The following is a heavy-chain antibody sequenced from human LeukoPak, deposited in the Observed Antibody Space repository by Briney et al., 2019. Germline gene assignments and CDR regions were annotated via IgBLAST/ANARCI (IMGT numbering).Heavy chain of an antibody. CDR1: GYTFTNYY. Sequence: GASVKVSCKASGYTFTNYYMHWVRQAPGQGLEWVGLINPTGTGTNYAQKFRGRVTLTRDTSTTTVYMELSSLRSEDTAVYYCARDLDRIATYYFDYWGQGTLVTVSS. D-gene: IGHD6-13*01. CDR2: INPTGTGT. V-gene: IGHV1-46*01. J-gene: IGHJ4*02. CDR3: ARDLDRIATYYFDY.